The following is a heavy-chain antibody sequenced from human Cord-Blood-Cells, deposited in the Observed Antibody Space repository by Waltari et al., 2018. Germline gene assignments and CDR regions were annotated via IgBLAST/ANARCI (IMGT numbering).Heavy chain of an antibody. Sequence: QVQLQQWGAGLLKPSETLSLTCAVYGGSFSGYYWSWIRQPPGKGLEWIGEINHSGSTNYNPPLKSRVTISVDTSKNQFSLKLSSVTAADTAVYYCARSSSSDAFDIWGQGTMVTVSS. V-gene: IGHV4-34*01. D-gene: IGHD6-13*01. CDR2: INHSGST. CDR1: GGSFSGYY. CDR3: ARSSSSDAFDI. J-gene: IGHJ3*02.